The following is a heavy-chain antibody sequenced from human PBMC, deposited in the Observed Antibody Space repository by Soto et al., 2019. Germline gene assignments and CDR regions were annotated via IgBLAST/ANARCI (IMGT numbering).Heavy chain of an antibody. J-gene: IGHJ5*02. V-gene: IGHV4-34*01. CDR2: INHSGST. D-gene: IGHD3-3*01. Sequence: QVQLQQWGAGLLKPSETLSLTCAVYGGSFSGYYWSWIRQPPGKGLEWIGEINHSGSTNYNPSLKSRVTISVDTSKNQFSRKLSSLTAADTAVYYCARVRARITIFGVVIPDQKRFDPWGQGTLVTVSS. CDR1: GGSFSGYY. CDR3: ARVRARITIFGVVIPDQKRFDP.